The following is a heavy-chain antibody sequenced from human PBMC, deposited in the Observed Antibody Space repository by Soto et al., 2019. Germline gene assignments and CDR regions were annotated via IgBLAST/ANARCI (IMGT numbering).Heavy chain of an antibody. D-gene: IGHD4-4*01. CDR1: GFAFSRHG. Sequence: QVQLVESGGGVVQPGRSLRLSCAASGFAFSRHGMHWVRQAPGKGLEWVAVIVRDGSEHYYADSVEGRFTISRDNSKNTLYLEMNNLIPEYTAVYYCAIDDNYEDNGLDSWGQGTLVTVSS. CDR2: IVRDGSEH. CDR3: AIDDNYEDNGLDS. J-gene: IGHJ5*01. V-gene: IGHV3-33*01.